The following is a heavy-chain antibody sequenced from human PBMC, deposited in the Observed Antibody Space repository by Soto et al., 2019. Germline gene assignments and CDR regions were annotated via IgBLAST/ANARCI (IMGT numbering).Heavy chain of an antibody. J-gene: IGHJ4*02. Sequence: QVQLVQSGADVKKPGSSVKVSCQASGVTFSSETLGWVRQAPGQGLVWVGGIIPLFGTASYAQKFQGRVTITADESTSTVYMELSSLRSDETAGYFCATELGENPASPFDACCQGTLVTVSS. CDR2: IIPLFGTA. CDR1: GVTFSSET. D-gene: IGHD3-10*01. CDR3: ATELGENPASPFDA. V-gene: IGHV1-69*01.